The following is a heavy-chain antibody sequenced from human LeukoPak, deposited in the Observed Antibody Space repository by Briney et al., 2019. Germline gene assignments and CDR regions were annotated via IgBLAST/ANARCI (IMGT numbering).Heavy chain of an antibody. J-gene: IGHJ4*02. CDR3: VKDLSGSYTFDY. CDR1: GFTFSRCA. V-gene: IGHV3-64D*09. CDR2: INDYGSRT. Sequence: PGGSLRLSCSASGFTFSRCAMHWVRQGPGKGLEYVSGINDYGSRTHYGDSAKGSFIISRDDSRNTVFLHMNSLRGDDTALYYCVKDLSGSYTFDYWGQGILVTVSS. D-gene: IGHD1-26*01.